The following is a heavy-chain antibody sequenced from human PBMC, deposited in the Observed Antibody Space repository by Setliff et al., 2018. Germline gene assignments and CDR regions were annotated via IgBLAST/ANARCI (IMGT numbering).Heavy chain of an antibody. CDR3: IRDWGEAGSTNAFDI. D-gene: IGHD1-26*01. CDR2: NFDGTST. CDR1: GLTLSHYW. Sequence: GGSLRLSCEGSGLTLSHYWMHWVRQGPGKGLVWVSSNFDGTSTNYAYSVKGRFTISRDNAKNTVYLQMNRLRADDTAVYYCIRDWGEAGSTNAFDIWGQGTVVTVSS. V-gene: IGHV3-74*01. J-gene: IGHJ3*02.